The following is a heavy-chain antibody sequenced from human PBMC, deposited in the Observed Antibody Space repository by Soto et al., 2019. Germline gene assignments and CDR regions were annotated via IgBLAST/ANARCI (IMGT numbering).Heavy chain of an antibody. Sequence: QVQLVQSGAEVKKPGASVKVSCKASGYTFTSYDINWVRQATGQGLEWMGWMNPNSGNTGYAQKFRGRVTMTRNTSISTAYMELRSLRSEDTAVYYCARETTGTTSMDVWGQGTTVTVSS. CDR1: GYTFTSYD. J-gene: IGHJ6*02. CDR3: ARETTGTTSMDV. V-gene: IGHV1-8*01. CDR2: MNPNSGNT. D-gene: IGHD1-1*01.